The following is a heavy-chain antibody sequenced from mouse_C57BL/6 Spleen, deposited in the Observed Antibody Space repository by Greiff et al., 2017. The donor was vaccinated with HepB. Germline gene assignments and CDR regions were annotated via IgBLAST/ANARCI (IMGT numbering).Heavy chain of an antibody. Sequence: EVNVVESGEGLVKPGGSLKLSCAASGFTFSSYAMSWVRQTPEKRLEWVAYISSGGDYIYYADTVKGRFTISRDNARNTLYLQMSSLKSEDTAMYYCTRALYDYYAMDYWGQGTSVTVSS. CDR2: ISSGGDYI. J-gene: IGHJ4*01. V-gene: IGHV5-9-1*02. D-gene: IGHD2-3*01. CDR3: TRALYDYYAMDY. CDR1: GFTFSSYA.